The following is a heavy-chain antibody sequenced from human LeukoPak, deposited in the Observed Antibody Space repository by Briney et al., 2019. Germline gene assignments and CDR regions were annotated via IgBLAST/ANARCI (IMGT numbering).Heavy chain of an antibody. D-gene: IGHD6-13*01. Sequence: SVKVSCKASEGTFSSYAISWVRQAPGQGLEWMGGIIPIFGTANYAQKFQGRVTITADESTSTAYMELSSLRSEDTAVYYCARSLVLENWFDPWGQGTLVTVSS. J-gene: IGHJ5*02. CDR1: EGTFSSYA. CDR2: IIPIFGTA. V-gene: IGHV1-69*01. CDR3: ARSLVLENWFDP.